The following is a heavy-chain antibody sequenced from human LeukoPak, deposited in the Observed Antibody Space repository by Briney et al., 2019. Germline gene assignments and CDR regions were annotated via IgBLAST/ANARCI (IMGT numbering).Heavy chain of an antibody. CDR1: GGTFSSYA. CDR2: IIPIFGTA. J-gene: IGHJ5*02. V-gene: IGHV1-69*13. D-gene: IGHD3-10*01. CDR3: ATRLLWFGELNNWFDP. Sequence: ASVKVSCKASGGTFSSYAISWVRQAPGQGLEWMGGIIPIFGTANYAQKFQGRVTIAADESTSTAYMELSSLRSEDTAVYYCATRLLWFGELNNWFDPWGQGTLVTVSS.